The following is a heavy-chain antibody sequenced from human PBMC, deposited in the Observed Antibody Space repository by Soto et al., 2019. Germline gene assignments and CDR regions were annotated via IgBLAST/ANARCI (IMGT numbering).Heavy chain of an antibody. J-gene: IGHJ3*01. V-gene: IGHV4-34*01. D-gene: IGHD2-21*02. Sequence: LQQWGAGLLKPSETLSLTCGVYAGSFNGYYWTWIRQPPGKELEWIGEINHTGSTNQNPSLKNRVTISVDTSKKQFSLMLSSVTASDTAVYYCARGDTVTGMNVFDFWGQGTMVTVSS. CDR1: AGSFNGYY. CDR3: ARGDTVTGMNVFDF. CDR2: INHTGST.